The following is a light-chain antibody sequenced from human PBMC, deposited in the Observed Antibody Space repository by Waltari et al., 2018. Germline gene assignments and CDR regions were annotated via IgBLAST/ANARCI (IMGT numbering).Light chain of an antibody. CDR1: QSISTW. CDR2: AAS. J-gene: IGKJ2*01. V-gene: IGKV1-5*03. Sequence: TITCRASQSISTWVAWYQQKPGKAPKLLIYAASNLESGVPSRFGGSGYGTEFTLTISSLQPDDFAIYYCQQYNRYPVAFGQGTKLDIK. CDR3: QQYNRYPVA.